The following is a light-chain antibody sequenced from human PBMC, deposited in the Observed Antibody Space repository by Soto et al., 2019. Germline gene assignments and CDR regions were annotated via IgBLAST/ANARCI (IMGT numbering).Light chain of an antibody. J-gene: IGKJ3*01. Sequence: DNQMTQSPSSLSASLGDRVTITCQASHDISNCLNWFHQKPGKAPKLLIYDASNLETGVPSRFSGSGSGTDFTFTISSLQAEDIGTYYCQQYDNLPFTFGPGTKVHIK. CDR1: HDISNC. CDR3: QQYDNLPFT. CDR2: DAS. V-gene: IGKV1-33*01.